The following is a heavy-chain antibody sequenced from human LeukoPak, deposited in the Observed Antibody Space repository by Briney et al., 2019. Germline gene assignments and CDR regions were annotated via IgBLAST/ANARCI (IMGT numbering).Heavy chain of an antibody. J-gene: IGHJ4*02. V-gene: IGHV3-53*01. CDR1: GFTVSSNY. CDR3: ARHSLAIHFDY. CDR2: IYSGGST. Sequence: GGSLRLFCAASGFTVSSNYMSWVRQAPGKGLEWVSVIYSGGSTYYADSVKGRFTISRDNSKNTLYLQMNSLRAEDTAVYYCARHSLAIHFDYWGQGTLVTVSS. D-gene: IGHD5-18*01.